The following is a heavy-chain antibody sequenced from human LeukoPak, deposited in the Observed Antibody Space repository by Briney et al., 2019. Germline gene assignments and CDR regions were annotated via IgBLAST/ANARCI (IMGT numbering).Heavy chain of an antibody. J-gene: IGHJ1*01. Sequence: ASVKVSCKASGGTFSSYAISWVRQAPGQGLEWMGRIIPIFGTANYAQKFQGRVTITTDESTSTAYMELSSLRSEDTAVYYCARGPLGYCSSTSCYDASLYFQHWGQGTLVTVSS. CDR2: IIPIFGTA. V-gene: IGHV1-69*05. CDR3: ARGPLGYCSSTSCYDASLYFQH. CDR1: GGTFSSYA. D-gene: IGHD2-2*01.